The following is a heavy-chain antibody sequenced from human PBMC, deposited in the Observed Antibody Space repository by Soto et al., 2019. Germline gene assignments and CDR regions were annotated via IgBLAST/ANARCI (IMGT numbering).Heavy chain of an antibody. CDR1: GFTFSNYL. CDR2: ISGSGTNT. Sequence: PGGSLRLSCAASGFTFSNYLMNWVRQAPGKGLEWVSGISGSGTNTYYADSVKGRFTISRDNSKNTLYLQMNSLTAADMAIYYCAKVPLSLKFYDYWGQGTQVTVSS. V-gene: IGHV3-23*01. CDR3: AKVPLSLKFYDY. J-gene: IGHJ4*02.